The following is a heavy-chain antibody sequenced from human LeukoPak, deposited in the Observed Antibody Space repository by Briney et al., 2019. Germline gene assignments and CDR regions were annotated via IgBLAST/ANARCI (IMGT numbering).Heavy chain of an antibody. J-gene: IGHJ4*02. D-gene: IGHD3-3*01. Sequence: PSETLSLTCGVSGGSISSTNWWTWVRQPPGKGLEWIGEVHLDGRTNYNPSLESRLTMSVDLSENHISLKLTSVTAADTAVYYCAREGGFYRPLDYSGQGNLVTVSS. V-gene: IGHV4-4*02. CDR3: AREGGFYRPLDY. CDR2: VHLDGRT. CDR1: GGSISSTNW.